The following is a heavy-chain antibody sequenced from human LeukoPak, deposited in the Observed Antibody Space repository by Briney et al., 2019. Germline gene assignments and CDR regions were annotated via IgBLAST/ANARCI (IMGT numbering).Heavy chain of an antibody. CDR1: GGSISSANYY. J-gene: IGHJ6*03. Sequence: SETLSLTCAVSGGSISSANYYWGWIRQPPGKGLEWIGSIYHSGSTYYNPSLKSRVTISVDTSKNQFSLKLSSVTAADTAVYYCARTYYDFWSGYAYYYYYYMDVWGKGTTVTVSS. CDR3: ARTYYDFWSGYAYYYYYYMDV. V-gene: IGHV4-39*07. D-gene: IGHD3-3*01. CDR2: IYHSGST.